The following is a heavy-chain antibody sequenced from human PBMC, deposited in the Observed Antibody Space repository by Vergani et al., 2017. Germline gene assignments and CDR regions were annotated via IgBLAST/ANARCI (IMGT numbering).Heavy chain of an antibody. D-gene: IGHD2-2*01. CDR2: IRYDGSNK. V-gene: IGHV3-30*02. CDR3: RGGDIVVVPTAKEDY. J-gene: IGHJ4*02. Sequence: QVQLVESGGGVVQPGGSLRLSCAASGFTFSNYGMHWVRQAPGKGLEWVAFIRYDGSNKYYADSVKGRFTISRDNSKNTLYLQMNSLRTEDTAVYYCRGGDIVVVPTAKEDYWGQETLVTVSS. CDR1: GFTFSNYG.